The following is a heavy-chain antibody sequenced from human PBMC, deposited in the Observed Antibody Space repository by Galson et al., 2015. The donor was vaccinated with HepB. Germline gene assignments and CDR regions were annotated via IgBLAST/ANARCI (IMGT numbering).Heavy chain of an antibody. J-gene: IGHJ4*02. Sequence: SLRLSCAASGYNIGSRAVSWVRQAPGKGPEWIASVNNVGNAYYANSVKGRFTVSRDDSKNTLFLEMNSLRVEDTGVYYCAKDHPSGGWPVFDDWGQGTLVTVAS. CDR2: VNNVGNA. D-gene: IGHD2-15*01. V-gene: IGHV3-23*01. CDR3: AKDHPSGGWPVFDD. CDR1: GYNIGSRA.